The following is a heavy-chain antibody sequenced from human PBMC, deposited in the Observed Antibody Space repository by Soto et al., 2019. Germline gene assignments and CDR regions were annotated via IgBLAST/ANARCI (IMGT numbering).Heavy chain of an antibody. V-gene: IGHV3-48*01. D-gene: IGHD3-3*01. CDR2: IMPGISHI. Sequence: GGSLILSCAASGFTFSIYIMNWVRQAPGKGLEWVSYIMPGISHIFYADSVKGRFTISRDNAKNSLYLQMNSLRAEDTALYYCARVERGITIFGVVIPPFDYWGQGTLVTVSS. J-gene: IGHJ4*02. CDR3: ARVERGITIFGVVIPPFDY. CDR1: GFTFSIYI.